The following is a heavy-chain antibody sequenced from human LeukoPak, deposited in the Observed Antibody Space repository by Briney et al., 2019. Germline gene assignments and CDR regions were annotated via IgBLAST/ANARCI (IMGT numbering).Heavy chain of an antibody. J-gene: IGHJ6*03. CDR3: ASSDCGGDCYSPAYYYYYYYMDV. CDR1: GFTFSSYS. CDR2: IYSGGST. Sequence: GGSLRLSCAASGFTFSSYSMNWVRQAPGKGLEWVSVIYSGGSTYYADSVKGRFTISRDNSKNTLYLQMNSLRAEDTAVYYCASSDCGGDCYSPAYYYYYYYMDVWGKGTTVTVSS. D-gene: IGHD2-21*02. V-gene: IGHV3-53*01.